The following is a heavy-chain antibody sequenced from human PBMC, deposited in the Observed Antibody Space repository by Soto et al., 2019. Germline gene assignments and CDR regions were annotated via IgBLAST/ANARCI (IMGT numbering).Heavy chain of an antibody. J-gene: IGHJ6*02. CDR1: GFTFSTYG. CDR2: IWHDGSKK. Sequence: PGGSLRLSCAASGFTFSTYGMHWVRQAPGKXLEWVALIWHDGSKKYFADSVRGRFTISRDNSKNTHYLQMNSLRAEDTAVYYCARDLDTALGYYYYYGMDVWGQGTTVTVSS. CDR3: ARDLDTALGYYYYYGMDV. D-gene: IGHD5-18*01. V-gene: IGHV3-33*01.